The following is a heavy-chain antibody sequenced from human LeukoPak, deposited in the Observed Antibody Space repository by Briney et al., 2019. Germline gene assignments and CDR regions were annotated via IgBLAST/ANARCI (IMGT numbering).Heavy chain of an antibody. CDR3: ARVGDFWSGYPLGDYYYMDV. CDR1: GYTFTSYA. Sequence: GASVKVSCKASGYTFTSYAISWVRQAPGQGLEWMGGIVPIFGTANYAQKLQGRVTITADESTSTAYMELSSLRSEDTAVYYCARVGDFWSGYPLGDYYYMDVWGKGTTVTVSS. V-gene: IGHV1-69*13. CDR2: IVPIFGTA. D-gene: IGHD3-3*01. J-gene: IGHJ6*03.